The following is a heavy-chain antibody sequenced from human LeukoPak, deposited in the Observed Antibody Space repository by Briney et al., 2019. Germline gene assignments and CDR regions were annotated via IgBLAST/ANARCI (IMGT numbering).Heavy chain of an antibody. D-gene: IGHD6-19*01. CDR3: ARRDNSGWTYFDY. CDR1: GGSISSYY. Sequence: SETLSLTCTVSGGSISSYYWSWIRQPPGKGLEWIGYIYYSGSTNYNPSLKSRVTISVDTSKNQFSLKLSSVTAADTAVYYCARRDNSGWTYFDYWGQGTLVTVSS. V-gene: IGHV4-59*01. CDR2: IYYSGST. J-gene: IGHJ4*02.